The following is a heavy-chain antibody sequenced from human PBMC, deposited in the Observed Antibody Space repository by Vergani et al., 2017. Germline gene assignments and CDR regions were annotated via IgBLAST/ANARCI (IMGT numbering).Heavy chain of an antibody. CDR2: VNPEGTNT. J-gene: IGHJ4*02. V-gene: IGHV3-74*01. CDR1: GFTYSRHW. CDR3: AKHFRGWGIDY. Sequence: EVQLVESGGGLVQPGGSLRLSCAASGFTYSRHWMHWVRQAPGKGLVWVSRVNPEGTNTPYADSVKGRFTISRDNAKNMMYLQLNSLRTDDTATYYCAKHFRGWGIDYWGQGTHVIVSS. D-gene: IGHD3-16*01.